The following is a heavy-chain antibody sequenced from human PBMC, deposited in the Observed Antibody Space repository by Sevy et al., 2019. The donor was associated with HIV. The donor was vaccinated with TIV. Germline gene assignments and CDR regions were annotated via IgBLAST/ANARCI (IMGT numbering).Heavy chain of an antibody. V-gene: IGHV1-18*01. CDR2: ISGLDENT. J-gene: IGHJ6*02. CDR1: GYIFNTYG. D-gene: IGHD2-2*01. Sequence: ASVKVSCKAYGYIFNTYGITWVRQAPGQGLEWMGWISGLDENTHIALKFQGRVTMTTDTSTSTAYMELRSLRSDDTAVYYCARHSMPLIQGIIMTPYLYGMDVWGQGTTVTVSS. CDR3: ARHSMPLIQGIIMTPYLYGMDV.